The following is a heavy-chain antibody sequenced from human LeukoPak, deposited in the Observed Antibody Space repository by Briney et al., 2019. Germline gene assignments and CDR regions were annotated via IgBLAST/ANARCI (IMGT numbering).Heavy chain of an antibody. Sequence: SETLSLTCAVYGESFSGYYWSWIRQPPGKGLEWIGEINHSGSTNYNPSLKSRVTISVDTSKNQFSLKLSSVTAADTAVYYCARGAIVATVNWFDPWGQGTLVTVSS. J-gene: IGHJ5*02. CDR3: ARGAIVATVNWFDP. CDR2: INHSGST. V-gene: IGHV4-34*01. CDR1: GESFSGYY. D-gene: IGHD5-12*01.